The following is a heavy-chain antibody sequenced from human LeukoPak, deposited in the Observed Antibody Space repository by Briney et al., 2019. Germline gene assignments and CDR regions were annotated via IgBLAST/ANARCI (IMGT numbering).Heavy chain of an antibody. CDR1: GFTFNTYA. CDR2: ITSSGTVT. V-gene: IGHV3-23*01. D-gene: IGHD3-22*01. CDR3: VKDRPNDRESGGHYYRPNGDS. Sequence: GGSLRLSCAASGFTFNTYAVSWVRQAPKKGLEWVSSITSSGTVTFYGDSVKERFTVSRANPENTVSLHISRRRAEDTAVYYCVKDRPNDRESGGHYYRPNGDSWAQGTRDSVSS. J-gene: IGHJ5*01.